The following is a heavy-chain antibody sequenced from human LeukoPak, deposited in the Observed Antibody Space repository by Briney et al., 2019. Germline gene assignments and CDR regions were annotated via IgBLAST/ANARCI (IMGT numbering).Heavy chain of an antibody. D-gene: IGHD3-10*01. CDR2: ISWNSGSI. V-gene: IGHV3-9*01. CDR1: GFTFDDYA. CDR3: AKDMGSGSYYPGGEDAFDI. J-gene: IGHJ3*02. Sequence: PGGSLRLSCAASGFTFDDYAMHWVRQAPGKGLEWVSGISWNSGSIGYADSVKGRFTISRDNAKNSLYLQMSSLRAEDTALYYCAKDMGSGSYYPGGEDAFDIWGQGTMVTVSS.